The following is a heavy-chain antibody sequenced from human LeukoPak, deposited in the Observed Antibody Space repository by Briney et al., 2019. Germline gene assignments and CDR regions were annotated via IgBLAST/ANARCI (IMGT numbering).Heavy chain of an antibody. CDR3: ARGPYCSSTSCYRKSAGFDP. Sequence: ASVKVSCKASGYTFTNYGVTWVRQAPVQGLEWMGWIRASNGNIDYAQKLQGRVTMTTDTSTNTAYMELRSLTSDDTAVYYCARGPYCSSTSCYRKSAGFDPWGQGTLVTVSS. CDR2: IRASNGNI. D-gene: IGHD2-2*01. V-gene: IGHV1-18*04. CDR1: GYTFTNYG. J-gene: IGHJ5*02.